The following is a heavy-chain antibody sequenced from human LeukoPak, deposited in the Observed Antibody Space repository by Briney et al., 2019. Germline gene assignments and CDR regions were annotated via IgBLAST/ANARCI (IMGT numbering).Heavy chain of an antibody. CDR3: TTDDKTTVTTGY. Sequence: PGGSLRLSCAASGFTFSGSAMHWVRQASGKGLEWVGHIRSKANSYATAYAASVKGRFTNSRDDSKNTLYLQMNSLKTEDTAVYYCTTDDKTTVTTGYWGQGTLVTVSS. D-gene: IGHD4-17*01. CDR1: GFTFSGSA. J-gene: IGHJ4*02. CDR2: IRSKANSYAT. V-gene: IGHV3-73*01.